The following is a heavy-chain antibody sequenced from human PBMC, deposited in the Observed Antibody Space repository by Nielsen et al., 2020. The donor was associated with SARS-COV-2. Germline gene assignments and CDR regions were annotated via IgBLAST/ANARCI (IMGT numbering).Heavy chain of an antibody. CDR2: MNPNSGNT. D-gene: IGHD3-22*01. J-gene: IGHJ6*02. CDR1: GYTFTSYD. CDR3: ARGSQNYYDSSGYYPFYYYYGMDV. Sequence: ASVKVSCKASGYTFTSYDINWVRQATGQGLEWMGWMNPNSGNTGYAQKFQGRVTMTRNTSISTAYMELSSLRSKDTAVYYCARGSQNYYDSSGYYPFYYYYGMDVWGQGTTVTVSS. V-gene: IGHV1-8*01.